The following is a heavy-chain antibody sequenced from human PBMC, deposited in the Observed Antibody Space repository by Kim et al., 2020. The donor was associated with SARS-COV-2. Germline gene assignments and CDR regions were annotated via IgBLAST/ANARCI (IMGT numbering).Heavy chain of an antibody. D-gene: IGHD3-22*01. CDR2: ISSSSSYI. CDR3: ARDRVEDDSSFDY. Sequence: GGSLRLSCAASGFTFSSYSMNWVRQAPGKGLEWVSSISSSSSYIYYADSVKGRFTISRDNAKNSLYLQMNSLRAEDTAVYYCARDRVEDDSSFDYWGQGTLVTVSS. CDR1: GFTFSSYS. V-gene: IGHV3-21*01. J-gene: IGHJ4*02.